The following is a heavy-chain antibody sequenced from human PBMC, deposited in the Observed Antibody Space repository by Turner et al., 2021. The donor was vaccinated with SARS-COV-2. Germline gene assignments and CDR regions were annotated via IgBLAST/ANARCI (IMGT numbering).Heavy chain of an antibody. V-gene: IGHV1-24*01. Sequence: QVQLVQSGAEVKTPGASVKVSCKVSGYTLTELSMHWVRQAPGKGLEWMGGFDPEDGETISAQKCQGRVTMTGDTSTDTAYMELSSLRSEDTAVYYCATDDILTGYYTSFDYWGQGTLVTVSS. J-gene: IGHJ4*02. CDR3: ATDDILTGYYTSFDY. D-gene: IGHD3-9*01. CDR1: GYTLTELS. CDR2: FDPEDGET.